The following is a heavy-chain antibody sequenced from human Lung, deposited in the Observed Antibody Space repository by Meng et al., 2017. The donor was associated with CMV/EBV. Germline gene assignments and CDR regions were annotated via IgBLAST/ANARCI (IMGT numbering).Heavy chain of an antibody. V-gene: IGHV3-7*01. D-gene: IGHD3-3*01. CDR1: GFTFSTYW. Sequence: GESLKISCEASGFTFSTYWMTWVRQAPGKGLEWVASIKENGSEKYYVDSVRGRFTISRDNDKKSLYLQMNSLRAEDTAVYFCGRDYKAHVKTTFGVQSRRSVRNRRDAIDVWXQGTMVTVSS. J-gene: IGHJ3*01. CDR3: GRDYKAHVKTTFGVQSRRSVRNRRDAIDV. CDR2: IKENGSEK.